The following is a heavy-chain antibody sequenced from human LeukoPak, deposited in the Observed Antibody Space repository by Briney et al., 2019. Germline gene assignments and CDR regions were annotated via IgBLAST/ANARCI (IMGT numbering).Heavy chain of an antibody. Sequence: PGGSLRLSCAASGFTFSSYAMSWVRQAPGKGLEWVSAISGSGGSTYYADSVKGRFTISRDNSKNTLYLQMNSLRAEDTAVYYCAKSSRKQLVQEGFDYWGQGTLVTVSS. CDR2: ISGSGGST. CDR3: AKSSRKQLVQEGFDY. J-gene: IGHJ4*02. V-gene: IGHV3-23*01. D-gene: IGHD6-6*01. CDR1: GFTFSSYA.